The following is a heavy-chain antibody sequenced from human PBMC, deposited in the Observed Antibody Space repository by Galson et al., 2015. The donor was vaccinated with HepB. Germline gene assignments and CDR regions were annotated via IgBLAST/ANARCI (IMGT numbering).Heavy chain of an antibody. D-gene: IGHD2-2*02. J-gene: IGHJ5*02. CDR1: GYTFTSYY. CDR2: INPSGGST. CDR3: GRDGSGYCSSTSCYRSWFDP. V-gene: IGHV1-46*01. Sequence: SVKVSCKASGYTFTSYYMHWVRQAPGQGLEWMGIINPSGGSTSYAQKFQGRVTMTRDTSTSTVYMELSSLRSEDTAVYYCGRDGSGYCSSTSCYRSWFDPWGQGTLVTVSS.